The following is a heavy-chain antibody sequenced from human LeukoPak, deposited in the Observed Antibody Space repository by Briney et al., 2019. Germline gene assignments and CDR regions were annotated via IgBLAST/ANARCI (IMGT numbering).Heavy chain of an antibody. Sequence: PGGSLRLSCAASGFTFSSYSMNWVRQAPGKGLEWVSSISSSSSYIYYADSVKGRFTISRDNAKNSLYLQMNSLRAEDTAVYYCARASSGWYNDAFVIWGQGTMVTVSS. J-gene: IGHJ3*02. CDR3: ARASSGWYNDAFVI. D-gene: IGHD6-19*01. V-gene: IGHV3-21*01. CDR1: GFTFSSYS. CDR2: ISSSSSYI.